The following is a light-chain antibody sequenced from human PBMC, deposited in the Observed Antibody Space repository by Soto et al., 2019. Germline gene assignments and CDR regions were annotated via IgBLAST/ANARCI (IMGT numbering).Light chain of an antibody. Sequence: EIVLTQSPATLSLSPGERATLSCRASQSVSSYLAWYQQKPGQAPRLLIYDASNRATGIPARFSGSGSGTDFTLXISSLEPEDFAVYYCQQRGNWPPPFGQGTKLEIK. J-gene: IGKJ2*01. CDR2: DAS. V-gene: IGKV3-11*01. CDR1: QSVSSY. CDR3: QQRGNWPPP.